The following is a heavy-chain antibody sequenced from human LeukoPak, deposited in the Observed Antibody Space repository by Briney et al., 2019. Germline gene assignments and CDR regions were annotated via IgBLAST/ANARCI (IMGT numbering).Heavy chain of an antibody. Sequence: ASVKVSCKASGCTFTGYYMHWVRQAPGQGLEWMGWINPNSGGTNYAQKFQGRVTMTRDTSISTAYMELSRLRSDDTAVYYCARPYYDFWSGYYFPHWFDPWGQGTLVTVSS. V-gene: IGHV1-2*02. CDR1: GCTFTGYY. J-gene: IGHJ5*02. D-gene: IGHD3-3*01. CDR3: ARPYYDFWSGYYFPHWFDP. CDR2: INPNSGGT.